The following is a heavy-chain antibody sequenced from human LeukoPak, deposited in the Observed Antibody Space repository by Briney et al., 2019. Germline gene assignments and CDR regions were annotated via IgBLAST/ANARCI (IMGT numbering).Heavy chain of an antibody. CDR2: ISAYNGNT. V-gene: IGHV1-18*01. D-gene: IGHD2-2*01. CDR3: ARGDCSSTSCYPPEDY. J-gene: IGHJ4*02. CDR1: GYTFTSYG. Sequence: ASVKVSCKASGYTFTSYGISWVRQAPGQGLEWMGWISAYNGNTNYAQKLQGRVTMTTDTSTSTAYMELRSLRSDDTAVYYCARGDCSSTSCYPPEDYWGQGTLVTVSS.